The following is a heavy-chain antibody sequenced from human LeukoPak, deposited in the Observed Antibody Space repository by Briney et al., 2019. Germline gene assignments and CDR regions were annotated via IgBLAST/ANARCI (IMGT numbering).Heavy chain of an antibody. Sequence: SETLSLTCTVSGGSISSYYWSWIRQPPGKGLEWIGYIYYSGSTNYNPSLKSRVTISVDTSKNQFSLKLSSVTAADTAVYYCARDRGGSCYDYWGQGTLVTVSS. V-gene: IGHV4-59*12. CDR2: IYYSGST. CDR1: GGSISSYY. D-gene: IGHD2-15*01. J-gene: IGHJ4*02. CDR3: ARDRGGSCYDY.